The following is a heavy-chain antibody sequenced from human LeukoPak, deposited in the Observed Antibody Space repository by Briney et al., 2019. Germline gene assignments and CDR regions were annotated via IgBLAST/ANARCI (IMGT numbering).Heavy chain of an antibody. CDR1: GFTFSSNA. J-gene: IGHJ4*02. D-gene: IGHD1-1*01. CDR3: ARVQLEYNTSRIDY. V-gene: IGHV3-30-3*01. Sequence: PGGSLRLSCAASGFTFSSNAMHWVRQAPGKGLEWVAVISYDGSNKYYADSVKGRFTISRDNSKNTLYLQMNSLRAEDTAMYYCARVQLEYNTSRIDYWGQGTLVTVSS. CDR2: ISYDGSNK.